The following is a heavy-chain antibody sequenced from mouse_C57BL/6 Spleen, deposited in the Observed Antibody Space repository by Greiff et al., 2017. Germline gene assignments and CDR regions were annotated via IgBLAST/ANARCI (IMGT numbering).Heavy chain of an antibody. Sequence: VQLQQSGPELVKPGASVKISCKASGYAFSSSWMNWVKQRPGKGLEWIGRIYPGDGDTNYNGKFKGKATLTADKSSSTAYMQLSSLTSEDSAVYFCARFTTVVDSYYFDYWGQGTTLTVSS. CDR2: IYPGDGDT. CDR3: ARFTTVVDSYYFDY. D-gene: IGHD1-1*01. V-gene: IGHV1-82*01. CDR1: GYAFSSSW. J-gene: IGHJ2*01.